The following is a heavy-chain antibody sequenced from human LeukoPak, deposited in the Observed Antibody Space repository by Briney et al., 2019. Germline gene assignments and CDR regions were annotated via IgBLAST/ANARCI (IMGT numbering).Heavy chain of an antibody. Sequence: ASVKVSCKASGYTFTSYAMNWVRQAPGQGLEWMGWINTNTGNPTYAQGFTGRFVFSLDTSVSTAYLQISSLKAEDTAVYYCARVTRSVWGSYRSDRGSFSDYWGQGTLVTVSS. J-gene: IGHJ4*02. CDR2: INTNTGNP. D-gene: IGHD3-16*02. CDR3: ARVTRSVWGSYRSDRGSFSDY. V-gene: IGHV7-4-1*02. CDR1: GYTFTSYA.